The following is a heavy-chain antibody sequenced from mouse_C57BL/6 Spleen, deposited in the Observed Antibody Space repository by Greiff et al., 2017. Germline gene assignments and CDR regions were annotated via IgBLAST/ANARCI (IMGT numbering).Heavy chain of an antibody. J-gene: IGHJ1*03. V-gene: IGHV1-82*01. Sequence: QVQLQQSGPELVKPGASVKISCKASGYAFSSSWMNWVKQRPGKGLEWIGRIYPGDGDPNYNGQFKGKATLTADKSSSTAYMQLSSLTSEDSAVDFCARWGLRRDWDLDVWGTGTTVTVSS. CDR3: ARWGLRRDWDLDV. CDR2: IYPGDGDP. CDR1: GYAFSSSW. D-gene: IGHD2-2*01.